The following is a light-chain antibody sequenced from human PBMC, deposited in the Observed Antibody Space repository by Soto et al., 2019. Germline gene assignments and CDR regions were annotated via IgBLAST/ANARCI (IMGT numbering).Light chain of an antibody. CDR2: DVS. CDR3: ISYTRSSTLGEV. Sequence: QSALTQPASVSGSPGQSITIFCTGTSSDVGGYNYVSWYQQHPGKAPKLMIYDVSNRPSGVSNRFSGSKSGNTASLTISGLQAEDEADYYCISYTRSSTLGEVFGTGTKLTVL. V-gene: IGLV2-14*03. CDR1: SSDVGGYNY. J-gene: IGLJ1*01.